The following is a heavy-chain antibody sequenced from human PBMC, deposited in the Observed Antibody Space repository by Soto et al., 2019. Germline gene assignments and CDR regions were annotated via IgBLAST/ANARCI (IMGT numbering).Heavy chain of an antibody. D-gene: IGHD5-18*01. CDR1: GDSFSGYY. J-gene: IGHJ6*02. V-gene: IGHV4-34*01. Sequence: QVQLQQWGAGLLQPSETLSLTCAVYGDSFSGYYWTWIRQPPGRGLEWIGEISHSGSTKYNPSLKSRVTISVDTSKSQFSLKLSSVTAADTAVYFCARVDKGYIGMDVWGQGTTVTVSS. CDR2: ISHSGST. CDR3: ARVDKGYIGMDV.